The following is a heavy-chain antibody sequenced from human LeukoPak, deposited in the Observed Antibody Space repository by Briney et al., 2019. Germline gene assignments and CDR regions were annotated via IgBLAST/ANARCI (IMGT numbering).Heavy chain of an antibody. CDR3: AREVFFDY. Sequence: SETLSLTCTVSGGSVSSGSYYWSWIRQPPGKGLEWIGYIYYSGSTNYNPSLKSRVTISVDTSKNQFSLKLSSVTAADTAVYYCAREVFFDYWGQGTLVTVSS. V-gene: IGHV4-61*01. CDR2: IYYSGST. CDR1: GGSVSSGSYY. J-gene: IGHJ4*02.